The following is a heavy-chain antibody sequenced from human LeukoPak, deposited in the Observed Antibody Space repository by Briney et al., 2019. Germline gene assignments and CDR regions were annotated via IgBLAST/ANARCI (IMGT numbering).Heavy chain of an antibody. CDR3: ARDSTLPF. CDR1: GFTLSSYA. CDR2: KYLDGSKI. Sequence: GGSLRLSCTASGFTLSSYAIHWVRQAPGKRLEWVSVKYLDGSKIYYADSVKGRFTLSRDNSKNTLYLQMNSLIAEDTAVYYCARDSTLPFWGQGTTVTVSS. V-gene: IGHV3-33*01. J-gene: IGHJ6*02. D-gene: IGHD3-3*02.